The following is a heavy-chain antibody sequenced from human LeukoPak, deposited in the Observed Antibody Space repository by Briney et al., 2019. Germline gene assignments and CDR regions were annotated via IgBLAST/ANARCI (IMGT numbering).Heavy chain of an antibody. CDR1: SGSISTYY. J-gene: IGHJ4*02. CDR3: ARSSGSRYYIDY. D-gene: IGHD1-26*01. V-gene: IGHV4-59*01. Sequence: PSETLSLTCTVSSGSISTYYWSWIRQPPGKRLEWIGFIHYTGSTNYNPSLKNRVTISVDTPKNQFSLKLNSVTAADTAVYFCARSSGSRYYIDYWGQGTLVTVSS. CDR2: IHYTGST.